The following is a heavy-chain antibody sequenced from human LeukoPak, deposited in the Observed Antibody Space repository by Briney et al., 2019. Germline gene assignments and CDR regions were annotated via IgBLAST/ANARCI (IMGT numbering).Heavy chain of an antibody. CDR2: KYYSGST. CDR1: GGSIRIYW. Sequence: SETLSLTCAVSGGSIRIYWWRWIRQPPGKGLEWIGFKYYSGSTNSNPSLKSRVTISVDTSKNQFSLKLSSVTAADTAVYYCARRNDYGTFDIWGQGTMVTVSS. CDR3: ARRNDYGTFDI. J-gene: IGHJ3*02. V-gene: IGHV4-59*08. D-gene: IGHD4-17*01.